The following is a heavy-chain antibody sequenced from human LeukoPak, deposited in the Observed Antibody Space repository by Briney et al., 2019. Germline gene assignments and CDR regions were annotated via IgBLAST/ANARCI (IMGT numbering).Heavy chain of an antibody. D-gene: IGHD6-6*01. V-gene: IGHV1-69*02. J-gene: IGHJ4*02. CDR2: IIPILDIA. Sequence: SVKVSCKASGGTFSGHTFSWVRQAPGQGLEWMGRIIPILDIANYAQKFQGRVTITADKSTSPAYMDLSSLTSEDTAVYYCARGGQLSTGAYFAYWGQGTLVSIAS. CDR3: ARGGQLSTGAYFAY. CDR1: GGTFSGHT.